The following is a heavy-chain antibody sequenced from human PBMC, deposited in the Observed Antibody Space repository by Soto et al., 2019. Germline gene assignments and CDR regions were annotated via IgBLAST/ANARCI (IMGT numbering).Heavy chain of an antibody. CDR1: GFTISSYA. J-gene: IGHJ4*02. Sequence: GGSLRLSCAASGFTISSYAMSWVRQAPGKGLEWVSGISGSGGSIYYADSVKGRLTITRDNSKNTLYLQMNSLRAEDTAVYYCAKAPTTTAVAGSYFDYWGQGTLVTVSS. V-gene: IGHV3-23*01. CDR2: ISGSGGSI. D-gene: IGHD6-19*01. CDR3: AKAPTTTAVAGSYFDY.